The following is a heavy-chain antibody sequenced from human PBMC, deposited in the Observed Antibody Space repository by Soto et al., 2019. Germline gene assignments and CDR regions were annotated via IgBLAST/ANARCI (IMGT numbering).Heavy chain of an antibody. CDR1: GYTFTSYA. D-gene: IGHD6-13*01. J-gene: IGHJ5*02. Sequence: QVQLVQSGAEVKKPGASVKVSCKSSGYTFTSYAMHWVRQAPGQRLEWMGWINAGNGNTKYSQKLQGRVTITRDTSASTAYMELSSLRSEDTAVYYCARVRIAAAACWFDPWGQGTLVTVSS. V-gene: IGHV1-3*01. CDR2: INAGNGNT. CDR3: ARVRIAAAACWFDP.